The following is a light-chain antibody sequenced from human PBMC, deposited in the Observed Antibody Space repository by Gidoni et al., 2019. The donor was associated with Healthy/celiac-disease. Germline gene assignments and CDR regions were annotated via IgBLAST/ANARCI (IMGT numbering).Light chain of an antibody. Sequence: DSVMTQSPLSLPVTPGEPASISCRSSQSLLHSNGYNYLDWYLQKPGHSPQLLIYLGSNRASGVPDRFSGSGSGTDFTLKISRVEAEDVGVYYFMQALQTPLTFGGGTKVEIK. CDR3: MQALQTPLT. CDR2: LGS. V-gene: IGKV2-28*01. CDR1: QSLLHSNGYNY. J-gene: IGKJ4*01.